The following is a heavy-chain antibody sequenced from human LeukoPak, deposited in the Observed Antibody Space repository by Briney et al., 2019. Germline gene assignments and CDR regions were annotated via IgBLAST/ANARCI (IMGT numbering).Heavy chain of an antibody. CDR3: ARGGYSSIWAPPNSIDY. CDR2: INHSGST. V-gene: IGHV4-34*01. CDR1: GGSFSGYY. D-gene: IGHD5-18*01. Sequence: SETLSLTCAVSGGSFSGYYWSWIRQPPGKGLEWIEEINHSGSTNYNPSLKSRVTISVDTSKNQFSLKLSSVTAADTAVYYCARGGYSSIWAPPNSIDYWGQGTPVTVSS. J-gene: IGHJ4*02.